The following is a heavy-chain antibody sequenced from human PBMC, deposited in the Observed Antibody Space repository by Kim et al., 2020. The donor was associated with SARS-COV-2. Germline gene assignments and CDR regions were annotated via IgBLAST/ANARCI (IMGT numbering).Heavy chain of an antibody. CDR3: ARALGGIGEGIRHDY. D-gene: IGHD3-10*01. Sequence: GGSLRLSCAASGFTFSSYGMHWVRQAPGKGLEWVAVIWYDGSNKYYADSVKGRFTISRDNSKNTLYLQMNSLRAEDTAVYYCARALGGIGEGIRHDYWGQGTLVAVSS. J-gene: IGHJ4*02. V-gene: IGHV3-33*01. CDR1: GFTFSSYG. CDR2: IWYDGSNK.